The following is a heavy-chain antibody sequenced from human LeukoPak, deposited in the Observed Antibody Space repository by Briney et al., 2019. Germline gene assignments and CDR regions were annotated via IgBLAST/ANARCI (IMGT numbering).Heavy chain of an antibody. Sequence: GGSLRLSCAASGFTFSNYEMNWVRQAPGKGLEWVSYISSSGSTMYYADSVKGRFTISRDDAKNSLYLQMNSLRAEDTAVYYCASDKAVGPYYYDSSGYYSYWGQGTLVTVSS. D-gene: IGHD3-22*01. CDR2: ISSSGSTM. CDR1: GFTFSNYE. CDR3: ASDKAVGPYYYDSSGYYSY. J-gene: IGHJ4*02. V-gene: IGHV3-48*03.